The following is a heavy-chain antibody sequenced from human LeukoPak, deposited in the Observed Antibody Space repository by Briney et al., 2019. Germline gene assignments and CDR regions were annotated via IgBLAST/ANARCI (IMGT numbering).Heavy chain of an antibody. J-gene: IGHJ4*02. CDR2: ISNNGGST. Sequence: GGSLRLSCLASEFTLSSYIMHWVRQAPGKGLEYVSAISNNGGSTYYADSVKGRFTISRDNSKNTRYLQMNSLRPEDTAVYYCVRSVTTLSDFHNWGQGTLVTVSS. D-gene: IGHD4-17*01. CDR1: EFTLSSYI. V-gene: IGHV3-64D*09. CDR3: VRSVTTLSDFHN.